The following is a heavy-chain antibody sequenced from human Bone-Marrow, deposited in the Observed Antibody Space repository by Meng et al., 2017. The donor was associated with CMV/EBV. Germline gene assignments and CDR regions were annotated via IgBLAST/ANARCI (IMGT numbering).Heavy chain of an antibody. V-gene: IGHV4-61*01. J-gene: IGHJ4*02. CDR3: VRESYCSGGSCYSGVDY. CDR1: GGSVSSGSYY. D-gene: IGHD2-15*01. Sequence: SETLSLTCNVSGGSVSSGSYYWSWIRQPPGKGLEWIGYIYYSGSTNYNPSLKSRVTISVDTSKNQFSLKLSSVTAADTAVYYCVRESYCSGGSCYSGVDYWGQGTLVTVSS. CDR2: IYYSGST.